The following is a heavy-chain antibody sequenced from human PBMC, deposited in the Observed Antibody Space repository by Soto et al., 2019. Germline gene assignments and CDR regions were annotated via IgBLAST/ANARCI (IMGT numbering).Heavy chain of an antibody. CDR1: GDSISSYY. V-gene: IGHV4-59*01. Sequence: PSETLSLTCTVSGDSISSYYWTWIRQPPGKGLEWIGYIYYSGSTNYNPSLKSRATISVDTSKIQFSLKLSSVTAADTAVYYCARSCGGDCYSNAFDIWGQGTMVTVS. J-gene: IGHJ3*02. CDR3: ARSCGGDCYSNAFDI. D-gene: IGHD2-21*02. CDR2: IYYSGST.